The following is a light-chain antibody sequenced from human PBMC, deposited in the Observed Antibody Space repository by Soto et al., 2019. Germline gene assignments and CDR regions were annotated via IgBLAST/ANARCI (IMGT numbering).Light chain of an antibody. Sequence: DIVMTQSPDSLAVSLGERATINCKSSQSILYSPNNKNYLTWYQQKPGQAPKLLIYWASTRESGVPDRFSGSGSGKDFTLTISSLQAEDVAVYYCQQYYSTPLTFGGGTTVEIK. CDR3: QQYYSTPLT. CDR2: WAS. J-gene: IGKJ4*01. V-gene: IGKV4-1*01. CDR1: QSILYSPNNKNY.